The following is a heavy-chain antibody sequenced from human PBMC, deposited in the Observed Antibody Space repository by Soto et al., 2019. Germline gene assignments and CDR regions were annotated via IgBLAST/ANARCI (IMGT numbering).Heavy chain of an antibody. CDR2: IYYSGST. CDR3: ARVGTAAGEYTNWFDP. D-gene: IGHD6-13*01. CDR1: GGSISSGDYY. Sequence: QVQLQESGPGLVKPSQTLSLTCTVSGGSISSGDYYWSWIRQPPGKGLEWIGYIYYSGSTYYNPSLKSRVTISVDTSKNPFSLKLSSVTAADTAVYSCARVGTAAGEYTNWFDPWGQGTLVTVSS. J-gene: IGHJ5*02. V-gene: IGHV4-30-4*01.